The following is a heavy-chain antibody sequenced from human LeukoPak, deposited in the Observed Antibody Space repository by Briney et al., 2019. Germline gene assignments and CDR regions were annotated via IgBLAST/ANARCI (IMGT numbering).Heavy chain of an antibody. CDR3: AKAGPYSSGWYGLDV. J-gene: IGHJ6*04. CDR2: ISSSGSTI. Sequence: PGGSLRLSCAASGFTFSTYSMNWVRQAPGKGLEWVSYISSSGSTIYYADSVKGRFTISRDNSNNTLYLQMNSLRAEDTAIYYCAKAGPYSSGWYGLDVWGKGTTVTISS. V-gene: IGHV3-48*04. CDR1: GFTFSTYS. D-gene: IGHD6-19*01.